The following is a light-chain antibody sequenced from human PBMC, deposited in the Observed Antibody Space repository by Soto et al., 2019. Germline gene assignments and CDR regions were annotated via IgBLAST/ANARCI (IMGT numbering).Light chain of an antibody. Sequence: QSALTQPAPVLGSPDRWLTIPGPETRNDFGSYDLVSWYKQYPGKAPKLMIYEGSKRPSGVSNRFPGSKSGNTASLTISGLQAYDEADYYCCSYAGSTTFVVFGGGTKLTVL. CDR2: EGS. CDR1: RNDFGSYDL. V-gene: IGLV2-23*03. J-gene: IGLJ2*01. CDR3: CSYAGSTTFVV.